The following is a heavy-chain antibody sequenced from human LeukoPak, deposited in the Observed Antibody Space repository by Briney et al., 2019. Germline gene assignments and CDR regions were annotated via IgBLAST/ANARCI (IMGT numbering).Heavy chain of an antibody. V-gene: IGHV1-8*01. Sequence: ASVKVSCKAYGYTFTSYDINWVRQATGQGLEWMGWMNPNSANTGYAQKFQGRVTMTRNTSISTAYMELSSLRSEDTAVYYCARGIRGRRTFDYWGQGTLVTVSS. D-gene: IGHD3-16*01. CDR1: GYTFTSYD. CDR3: ARGIRGRRTFDY. J-gene: IGHJ4*02. CDR2: MNPNSANT.